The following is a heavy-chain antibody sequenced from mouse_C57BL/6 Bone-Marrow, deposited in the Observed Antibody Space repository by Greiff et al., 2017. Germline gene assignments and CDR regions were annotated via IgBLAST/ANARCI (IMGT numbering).Heavy chain of an antibody. CDR3: ARNKGTMIYDGYYRFAY. D-gene: IGHD2-3*01. Sequence: QVQLKQSGPGLVQPSQSLSITCTVSGFSLTSYGVHWVRQSPGKGLEWLGVIWSGGSTDYNAAFISRLSISKDNSKSQVFFKMNSLQADDTAIYYCARNKGTMIYDGYYRFAYWGQGTLVTVSA. CDR2: IWSGGST. V-gene: IGHV2-2*01. J-gene: IGHJ3*01. CDR1: GFSLTSYG.